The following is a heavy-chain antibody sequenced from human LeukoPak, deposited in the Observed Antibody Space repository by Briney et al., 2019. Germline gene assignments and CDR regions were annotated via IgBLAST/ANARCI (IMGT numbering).Heavy chain of an antibody. J-gene: IGHJ3*02. V-gene: IGHV3-74*01. CDR2: IDNDGSNT. D-gene: IGHD3-10*01. CDR3: ARGGYNHGFDI. CDR1: GFTFRNFW. Sequence: QPGGSLILSCASSGFTFRNFWIHWVRQAPGQGLVWVSRIDNDGSNTIYADSVKGRFTISRDNAKNMLYLQMNSLRVEDTAVYYCARGGYNHGFDIWGQGTMVTVSP.